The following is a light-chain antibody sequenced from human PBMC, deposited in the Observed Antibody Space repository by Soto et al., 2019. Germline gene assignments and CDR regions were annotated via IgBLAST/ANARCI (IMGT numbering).Light chain of an antibody. V-gene: IGKV3-20*01. CDR3: QQFGSSFYT. CDR2: GTS. CDR1: QSVSSTY. J-gene: IGKJ2*01. Sequence: EVVLTQSPDTLSLSPGERATLFCRASQSVSSTYLAWYQQKPGQAPRLLIYGTSNRASGSPDRFSGSGSGTEFTLTISRLEPEDFAVYYCQQFGSSFYTFGQGTKLEIK.